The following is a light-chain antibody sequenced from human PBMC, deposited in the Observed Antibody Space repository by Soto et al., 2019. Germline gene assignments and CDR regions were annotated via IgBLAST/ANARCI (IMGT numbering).Light chain of an antibody. CDR1: QSVGRN. CDR2: GAS. J-gene: IGKJ4*02. Sequence: EIVMTQSPATLSVSPGERATLSCRASQSVGRNLAWYQQKPGQAPRLLIYGASTRATGIPAKFSGSGSGTELTLTISSQQSEDFANYSCQQYNHWPPLTFGGGTKVEIK. V-gene: IGKV3-15*01. CDR3: QQYNHWPPLT.